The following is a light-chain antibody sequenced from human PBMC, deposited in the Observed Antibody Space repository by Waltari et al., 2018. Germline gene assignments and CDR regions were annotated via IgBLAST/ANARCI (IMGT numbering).Light chain of an antibody. CDR1: QSISSS. V-gene: IGKV1-5*03. CDR3: QQYHNYWT. Sequence: DIQMTQSPSTLSASVGDRVTITCRASQSISSSLAWYQQKPGKAPKLLFHKASGLATGVPSRFSGSGSGTEFNLTISGLQPDDFVSYYCQQYHNYWTFGQGTKVDIK. CDR2: KAS. J-gene: IGKJ1*01.